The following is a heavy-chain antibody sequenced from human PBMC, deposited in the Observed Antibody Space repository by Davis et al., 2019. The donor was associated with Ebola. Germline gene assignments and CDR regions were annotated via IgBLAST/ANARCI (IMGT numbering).Heavy chain of an antibody. D-gene: IGHD2-15*01. V-gene: IGHV1-18*01. CDR3: ARDRSVYCSGGSCYSGWFDP. Sequence: ASVKVSCKASGYTFTSYGISWVRQAPGQGLEWMGWISAYNGNTNYAQKFQGRVTMTTDTSTSTAYMELRSLRSDDTAVYYCARDRSVYCSGGSCYSGWFDPWGQGTLVTVSS. CDR2: ISAYNGNT. J-gene: IGHJ5*02. CDR1: GYTFTSYG.